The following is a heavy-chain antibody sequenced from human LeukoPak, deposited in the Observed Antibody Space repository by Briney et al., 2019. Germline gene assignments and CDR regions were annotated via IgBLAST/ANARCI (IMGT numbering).Heavy chain of an antibody. D-gene: IGHD3-3*01. J-gene: IGHJ5*02. V-gene: IGHV4-39*07. CDR2: IYYSGST. CDR1: GGSISGSSYY. Sequence: PSETLSLTCTVSGGSISGSSYYWGWIRQPPGKGLEWIGNIYYSGSTYYNPSLKSRVTISVDKSKNQFSLKLSSVTAADTAVYYCARWGTYYDFWSGYSTFDPWGQGTLVTVSS. CDR3: ARWGTYYDFWSGYSTFDP.